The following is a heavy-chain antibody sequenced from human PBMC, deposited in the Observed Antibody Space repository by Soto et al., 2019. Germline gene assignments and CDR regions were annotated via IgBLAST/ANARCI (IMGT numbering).Heavy chain of an antibody. Sequence: PGGSLRLSCLTSGFTFSSYATSWVRQAPGKGLEWVASISGGGDTTYYADFVKGRFTISRDTSKHTVYMEMKSLRADDTAVYYCVKGQNWFDPWGQGTQVTVSS. V-gene: IGHV3-23*01. CDR3: VKGQNWFDP. J-gene: IGHJ5*02. CDR1: GFTFSSYA. CDR2: ISGGGDTT.